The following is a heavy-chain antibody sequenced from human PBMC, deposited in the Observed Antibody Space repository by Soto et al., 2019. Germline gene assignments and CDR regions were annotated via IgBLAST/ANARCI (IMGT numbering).Heavy chain of an antibody. CDR1: GGTFSSYA. Sequence: GASVKVSCKASGGTFSSYAISWVRQAPGQGLEWMGGIIPIFGTANYAQKFQGRVTITADESTSTAYMELSSLRSEDTAVYYCARGDEEGYCTKVVCYGEGSFQYRGQGTLVTLSS. V-gene: IGHV1-69*13. CDR3: ARGDEEGYCTKVVCYGEGSFQY. J-gene: IGHJ1*01. D-gene: IGHD2-8*01. CDR2: IIPIFGTA.